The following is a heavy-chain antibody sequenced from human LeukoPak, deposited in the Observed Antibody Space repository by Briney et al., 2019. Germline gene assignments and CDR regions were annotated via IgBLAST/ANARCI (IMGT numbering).Heavy chain of an antibody. CDR2: INAGNSNR. CDR1: GYTFTSYA. J-gene: IGHJ4*02. Sequence: ASVKVSCKASGYTFTSYAIHWVRQAPGQRLEWMGWINAGNSNRKYSQKFQDRVTITRETSATTAYMELNSLTSEDTAVYYCASVSDDSGWNFDFWGQGTLVTVSS. CDR3: ASVSDDSGWNFDF. V-gene: IGHV1-3*01. D-gene: IGHD6-19*01.